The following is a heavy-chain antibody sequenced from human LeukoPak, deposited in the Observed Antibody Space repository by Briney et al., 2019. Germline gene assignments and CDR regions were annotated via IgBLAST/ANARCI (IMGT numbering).Heavy chain of an antibody. V-gene: IGHV3-9*01. CDR1: GFTFSSYA. CDR3: AKESGDVFDY. J-gene: IGHJ4*02. Sequence: GGSLRLSCAASGFTFSSYAMSWVRQAPGKGLEWVSGISWNSGSIGYADSVKGRFTISRDNAKNSLYLQMNSLRAEDTALYYCAKESGDVFDYWGQGTLVTVSS. D-gene: IGHD4-17*01. CDR2: ISWNSGSI.